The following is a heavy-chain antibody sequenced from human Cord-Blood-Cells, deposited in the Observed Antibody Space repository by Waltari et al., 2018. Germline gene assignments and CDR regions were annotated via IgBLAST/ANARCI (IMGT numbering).Heavy chain of an antibody. CDR3: ARSGYSSGWFDAFDI. D-gene: IGHD6-19*01. CDR1: GGSIRSYY. CDR2: IYTSGST. J-gene: IGHJ3*02. Sequence: QVQLQESGPGLVKPSETLSPTCTVSGGSIRSYYWSWIRQPAGKGLEWIGRIYTSGSTNYNPSLKSRVTMSVDTSKNQFSRKLSSVTAADTAVYYCARSGYSSGWFDAFDIWGQGTMVTVSS. V-gene: IGHV4-4*07.